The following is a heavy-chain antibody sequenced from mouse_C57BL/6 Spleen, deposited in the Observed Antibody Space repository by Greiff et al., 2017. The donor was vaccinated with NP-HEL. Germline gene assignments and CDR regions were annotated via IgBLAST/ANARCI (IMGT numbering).Heavy chain of an antibody. V-gene: IGHV3-6*01. CDR2: ISYDGSN. CDR1: GYSITSGYY. Sequence: DVQLQESGPGLVKPSQSLSLTCSVTGYSITSGYYWNWIRQFPGNKLEWMGYISYDGSNNYNPSLKNRISITRDTSKNQFFLKLNSVTTEDTATYYCARGGTTVVASYYFDYWGQGTTLTVSS. J-gene: IGHJ2*01. CDR3: ARGGTTVVASYYFDY. D-gene: IGHD1-1*01.